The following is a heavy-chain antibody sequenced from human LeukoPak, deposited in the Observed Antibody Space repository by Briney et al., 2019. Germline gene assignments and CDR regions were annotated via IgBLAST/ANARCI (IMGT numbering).Heavy chain of an antibody. CDR2: ITSSTYI. CDR1: GFTFSSYS. D-gene: IGHD5-24*01. V-gene: IGHV3-21*01. CDR3: ARDPGDGYNRHKTVGGQTIDY. Sequence: GGSLRLSCAASGFTFSSYSMYWVRQAPGKGLEWVSSITSSTYISYADSVKGRFTISRDNAKNSLYLQMNSLRVEDTAVYYCARDPGDGYNRHKTVGGQTIDYWGQGTLVTVSS. J-gene: IGHJ4*02.